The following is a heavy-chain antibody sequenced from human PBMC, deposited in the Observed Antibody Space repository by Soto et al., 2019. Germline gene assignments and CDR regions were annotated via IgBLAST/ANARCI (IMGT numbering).Heavy chain of an antibody. CDR1: GYTFTSYY. CDR2: INPSGGST. CDR3: ARDLGGRQQLVSV. Sequence: QVQLVQSGAEVKKPGASVKVSCKASGYTFTSYYMHWVRQAPGQGLEWMGIINPSGGSTSYAQKSQGRVTMTRDTSTSTVYRELSSLRSEDTAVYYCARDLGGRQQLVSVWGQGTLVTVSS. D-gene: IGHD6-13*01. V-gene: IGHV1-46*01. J-gene: IGHJ4*02.